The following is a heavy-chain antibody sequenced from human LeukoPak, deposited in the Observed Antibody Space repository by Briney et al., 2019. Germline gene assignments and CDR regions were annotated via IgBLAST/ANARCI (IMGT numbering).Heavy chain of an antibody. CDR2: IYNSEST. CDR3: ARHCSGGTCPLSFDAFDI. Sequence: SATLSLTCTVSGGSISSFYWSCIRQPPGKGLEWIGYIYNSESTNYNPSLKSGVTISVDTSKNQFSLMLTSVTASDTAMYYCARHCSGGTCPLSFDAFDIWGQGTMVTVSS. D-gene: IGHD2-15*01. V-gene: IGHV4-59*08. CDR1: GGSISSFY. J-gene: IGHJ3*02.